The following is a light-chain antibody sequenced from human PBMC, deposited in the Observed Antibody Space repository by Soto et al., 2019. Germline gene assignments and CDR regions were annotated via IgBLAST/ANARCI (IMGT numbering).Light chain of an antibody. Sequence: MSLSLAALSASIRDRVTITCRASQTINSWLAWYQQKPGKAPKVLIFDASSLKTGVPSRFSGSGSGTEFTLTISNLQPDDFAPYYCPHSASYSGPFGQLTNV. CDR1: QTINSW. V-gene: IGKV1-5*01. J-gene: IGKJ1*01. CDR3: PHSASYSGP. CDR2: DAS.